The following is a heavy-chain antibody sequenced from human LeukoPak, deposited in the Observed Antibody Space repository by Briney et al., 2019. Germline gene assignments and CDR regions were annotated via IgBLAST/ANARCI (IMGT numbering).Heavy chain of an antibody. CDR1: GYTLTELS. J-gene: IGHJ4*02. V-gene: IGHV1-24*01. D-gene: IGHD2-15*01. CDR2: FDLEDGET. CDR3: ATGTYCSGGSCYLDY. Sequence: ASVKVSCKVSGYTLTELSMHWVRQGPGQGLGGMGGFDLEDGETIYEHTFQGRGHITEETATDTAYMQQSGLRSEDTAVYYCATGTYCSGGSCYLDYWGQGTLVTVSS.